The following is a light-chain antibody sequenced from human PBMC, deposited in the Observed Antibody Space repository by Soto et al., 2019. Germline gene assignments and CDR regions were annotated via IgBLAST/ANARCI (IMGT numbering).Light chain of an antibody. Sequence: DIQMTQSPSSLSASVGDRVTITCRASQSISSYLNWYQQKPGKAPKLLIYAASNLQSGVPSRFSGSGSGTDFTLTISSLQPEDFATYYCQQSYSTLTLGHGTRLEIK. J-gene: IGKJ5*01. CDR2: AAS. V-gene: IGKV1-39*01. CDR1: QSISSY. CDR3: QQSYSTLT.